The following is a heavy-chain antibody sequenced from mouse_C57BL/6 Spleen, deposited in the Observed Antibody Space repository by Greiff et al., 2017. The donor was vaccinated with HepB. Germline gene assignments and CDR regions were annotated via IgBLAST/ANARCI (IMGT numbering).Heavy chain of an antibody. V-gene: IGHV1-63*01. D-gene: IGHD1-1*01. J-gene: IGHJ1*03. CDR2: IYPGGGYT. CDR3: ARRGIDYGSPPYWYFDV. CDR1: GYTFTNYW. Sequence: VKLVESGAELVRPGTSVKMSCKASGYTFTNYWIGWAKQRPGHGLEWIGDIYPGGGYTNYNEKFKGKATLTADKSSSTAYMQFSSLTSEDSAIYYCARRGIDYGSPPYWYFDVWGTGTTVTVSS.